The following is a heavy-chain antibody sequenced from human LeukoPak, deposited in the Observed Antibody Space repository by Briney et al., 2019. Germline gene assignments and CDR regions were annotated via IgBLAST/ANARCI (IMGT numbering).Heavy chain of an antibody. J-gene: IGHJ4*02. D-gene: IGHD5-24*01. Sequence: PSETLSLTCTVSGGSINSGDYYWVWIRQPPGKGLEWIGSIYYSGSTSYNPALKSRVTISVDTSKNQFSLKLSSVTAADTAVYYCARHRSGWLQSSFDYWGQGTLVTVSS. CDR3: ARHRSGWLQSSFDY. CDR1: GGSINSGDYY. V-gene: IGHV4-39*01. CDR2: IYYSGST.